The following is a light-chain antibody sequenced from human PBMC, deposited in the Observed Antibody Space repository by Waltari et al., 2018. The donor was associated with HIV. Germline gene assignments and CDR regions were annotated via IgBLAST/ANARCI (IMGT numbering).Light chain of an antibody. CDR3: GTWDSSLGAGV. Sequence: SVLTQPPSVSAAPGPTITISSSCSTSTIGSNYVAWYHQFPGRAPKFLIYEDFRRPSGIPDRFSGSKSGTSATLDITGLQTGDEADYYCGTWDSSLGAGVFGGGTKVTV. V-gene: IGLV1-51*02. J-gene: IGLJ3*02. CDR1: TSTIGSNY. CDR2: EDF.